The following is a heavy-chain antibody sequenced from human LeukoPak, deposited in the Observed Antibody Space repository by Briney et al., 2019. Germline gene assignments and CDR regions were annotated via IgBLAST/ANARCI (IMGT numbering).Heavy chain of an antibody. D-gene: IGHD6-13*01. CDR1: GGTFSSYA. CDR3: ARYSSQYYFDY. CDR2: IIPIFGTA. J-gene: IGHJ4*02. Sequence: GASVKVSCEASGGTFSSYAISWVRQAPGQGLEWMGRIIPIFGTANYAQKFQGRVTVTTDESTSTAYTELSSLRSEDTAVYYCARYSSQYYFDYWRQGTLVTVSS. V-gene: IGHV1-69*05.